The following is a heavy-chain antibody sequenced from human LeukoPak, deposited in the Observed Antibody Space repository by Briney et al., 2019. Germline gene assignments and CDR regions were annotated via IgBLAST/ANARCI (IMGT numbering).Heavy chain of an antibody. Sequence: SVKVSCKASGGTFSSYAISWVRQAPGQGLEWMGGIIPIFGTANYAQKFQGRVTITADESTSTAYMELSSLRSEDTAVYCCARDRAVTPTVLDYWGQGTLVTVSS. CDR1: GGTFSSYA. D-gene: IGHD4-23*01. V-gene: IGHV1-69*13. CDR2: IIPIFGTA. J-gene: IGHJ4*02. CDR3: ARDRAVTPTVLDY.